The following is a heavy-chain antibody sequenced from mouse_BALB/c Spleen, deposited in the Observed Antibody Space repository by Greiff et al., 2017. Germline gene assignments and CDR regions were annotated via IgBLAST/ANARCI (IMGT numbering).Heavy chain of an antibody. D-gene: IGHD2-3*01. CDR3: ARDGYYD. Sequence: VKLMESGAELVRPGSSVKISCKASGYAFSSYWMNWVKQRPGQGLEWIGQIYPGDGDTNYNGKFKGKATLTADKSSSTAYMQLSSLTSEDSAVYFCARDGYYDWGQGTTLTVSS. CDR2: IYPGDGDT. J-gene: IGHJ2*01. V-gene: IGHV1-80*01. CDR1: GYAFSSYW.